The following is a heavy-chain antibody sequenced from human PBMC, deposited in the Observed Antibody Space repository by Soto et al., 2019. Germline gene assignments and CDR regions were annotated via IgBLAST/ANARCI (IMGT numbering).Heavy chain of an antibody. D-gene: IGHD3-9*01. Sequence: GASVKVSCKASGYTFTSYDINWVRQATGQGLEWMGWMNPNSGNAGYAQKFQGRVTMTRNTSISTAYMELSSLRSEDTAVYYCARVLRYFDWLFTGYYYYYMDVWGKGTTVTVSS. CDR2: MNPNSGNA. J-gene: IGHJ6*03. V-gene: IGHV1-8*01. CDR3: ARVLRYFDWLFTGYYYYYMDV. CDR1: GYTFTSYD.